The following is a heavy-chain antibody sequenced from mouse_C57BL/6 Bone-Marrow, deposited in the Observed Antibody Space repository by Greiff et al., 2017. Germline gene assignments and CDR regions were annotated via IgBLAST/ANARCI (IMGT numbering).Heavy chain of an antibody. CDR3: VYYYGRYIDV. D-gene: IGHD1-1*01. J-gene: IGHJ1*03. CDR1: GYTFTSYW. V-gene: IGHV1-64*01. CDR2: IHPNSGST. Sequence: QVQLQQPGAELVKPGASVKLSCKASGYTFTSYWMHWVKQRPGQGLEWIGMIHPNSGSTNYNEKFKSKATLTVDKSSSTAYMQLSSLTSEDSAVYYCVYYYGRYIDVWGKGTTVTVSS.